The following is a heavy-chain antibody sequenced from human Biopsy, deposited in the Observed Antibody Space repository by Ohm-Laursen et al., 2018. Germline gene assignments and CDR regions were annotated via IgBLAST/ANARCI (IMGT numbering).Heavy chain of an antibody. CDR2: IFYSANT. V-gene: IGHV4-31*03. Sequence: SDTLSLTCSVSGVSINGGRYYWNWIRHHPGKGLEWIGNIFYSANTYYNPSLNSRVTISVDTSKNQFSLKLSSVTAADTAVYYCARLGSGDYFPTFFDFWGQGALVTVSS. J-gene: IGHJ4*02. D-gene: IGHD5-12*01. CDR3: ARLGSGDYFPTFFDF. CDR1: GVSINGGRYY.